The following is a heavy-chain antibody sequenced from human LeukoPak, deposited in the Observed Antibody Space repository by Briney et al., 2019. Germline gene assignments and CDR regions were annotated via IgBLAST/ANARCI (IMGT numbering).Heavy chain of an antibody. V-gene: IGHV1-46*01. CDR2: INPSGAST. CDR3: ARGIVTAADTGGWYFDY. J-gene: IGHJ4*02. CDR1: GYTFTSYY. D-gene: IGHD6-13*01. Sequence: ASVKVSCKASGYTFTSYYLHWVRQAPGQGLEWMSIINPSGASTSYEQKFQGRVTMTSDTSTSRVYMELSSLRSEDTAVYYCARGIVTAADTGGWYFDYWGQGTLVTVSS.